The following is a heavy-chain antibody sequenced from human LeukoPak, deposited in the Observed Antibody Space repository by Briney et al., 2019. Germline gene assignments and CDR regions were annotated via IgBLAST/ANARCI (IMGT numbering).Heavy chain of an antibody. CDR1: GFTFSDYS. CDR2: TDFSSGTI. V-gene: IGHV3-48*01. D-gene: IGHD1-14*01. Sequence: GGSLRLSCAASGFTFSDYSMNWVRQAPGKGLEWISYTDFSSGTIHYADSVKGRFTISRDNAKNSLYLQMNSLRAEDTAVYYCARDPPRRYDYWGQGTLVTVSS. J-gene: IGHJ4*02. CDR3: ARDPPRRYDY.